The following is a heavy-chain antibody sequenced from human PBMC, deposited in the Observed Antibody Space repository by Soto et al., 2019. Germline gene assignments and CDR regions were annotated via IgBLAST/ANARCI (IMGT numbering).Heavy chain of an antibody. CDR3: TREPLDGACDY. CDR1: GYTFTDYY. D-gene: IGHD3-10*01. V-gene: IGHV1-2*02. J-gene: IGHJ4*02. Sequence: VQSGAEVRKPGASVKVPCSTSGYTFTDYYIHWVRQAPGQGLEWMGWINPKSGDTFYAQKFQGGVSMTRNTSSNTAYLELTSLKSDDTAVYFCTREPLDGACDYWGQGVLVSVTS. CDR2: INPKSGDT.